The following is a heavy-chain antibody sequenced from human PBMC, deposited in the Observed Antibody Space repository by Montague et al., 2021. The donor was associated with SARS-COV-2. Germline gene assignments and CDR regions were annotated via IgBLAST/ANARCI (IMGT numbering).Heavy chain of an antibody. J-gene: IGHJ4*02. CDR3: ARRWRYSYKMFDY. Sequence: SETLSLTCTVSGGSISSSSYYWGWIRQPPGKGLEWIGEINHSGSTNYNPSLKSRVTISVDTSKNQFSLKLSSVTAADTAVYYCARRWRYSYKMFDYWGQGTLVTVSS. V-gene: IGHV4-39*07. CDR2: INHSGST. CDR1: GGSISSSSYY. D-gene: IGHD5-18*01.